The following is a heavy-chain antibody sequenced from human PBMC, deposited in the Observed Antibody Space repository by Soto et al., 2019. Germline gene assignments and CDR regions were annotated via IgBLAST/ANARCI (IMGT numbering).Heavy chain of an antibody. CDR1: GDSVSTNSSA. Sequence: SQTLSLTCAISGDSVSTNSSARNWIRQSPSRGLEWLGRTYYRSKWYNDYALSVKSRITVNPDTSKNQFSLQLNSVTPEDTAVYYCARDFWASWNGDRNYYYGVDVWGQGTTVTVSS. V-gene: IGHV6-1*01. CDR2: TYYRSKWYN. J-gene: IGHJ6*02. D-gene: IGHD1-1*01. CDR3: ARDFWASWNGDRNYYYGVDV.